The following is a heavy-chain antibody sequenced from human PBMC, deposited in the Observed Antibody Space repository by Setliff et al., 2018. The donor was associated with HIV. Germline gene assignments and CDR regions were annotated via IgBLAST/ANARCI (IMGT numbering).Heavy chain of an antibody. CDR2: ISYTSATM. Sequence: QPGGSLRLSCAASGFTFSTFGMNWLRQAPGKGLEWVSYISYTSATMYSAESVKGRFTISRDNAQNSLYLQMHSLRAEDTAVYYCARGSFKDPGAEFNYFDYWGQGSLVTVSS. J-gene: IGHJ4*02. CDR3: ARGSFKDPGAEFNYFDY. D-gene: IGHD2-15*01. V-gene: IGHV3-48*01. CDR1: GFTFSTFG.